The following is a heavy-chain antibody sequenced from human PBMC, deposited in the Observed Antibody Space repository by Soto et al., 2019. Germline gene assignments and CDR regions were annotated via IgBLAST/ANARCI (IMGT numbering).Heavy chain of an antibody. V-gene: IGHV1-18*01. J-gene: IGHJ6*02. Sequence: QAQLVQSGPEVKKPGASVKVSCKASGYRFTSYGISWVRQAPGQGLEWLGWISAYDDNTKYAQTLQGRVSMSTDTYTNTAYMGLRSLRSDDTAMYYCARGGYYDSSGSRNYHYYGMNVWGQGTTVTVSS. D-gene: IGHD3-22*01. CDR1: GYRFTSYG. CDR2: ISAYDDNT. CDR3: ARGGYYDSSGSRNYHYYGMNV.